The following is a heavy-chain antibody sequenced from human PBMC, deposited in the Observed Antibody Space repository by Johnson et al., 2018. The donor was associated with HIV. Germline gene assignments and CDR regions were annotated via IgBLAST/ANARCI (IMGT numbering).Heavy chain of an antibody. V-gene: IGHV3-11*04. CDR2: ISTSGRTR. CDR3: ASPKTPTRVVRGAFDI. CDR1: GFTFRAYY. Sequence: QVQLVESGGGVVRPGRSLRLSCTDSGFTFRAYYLSWIRQAPGKGLEWVSYISTSGRTRYYADSVKGRLTISRDNAKNSLYRQMNSLRAEDTAVSYCASPKTPTRVVRGAFDIWGQGTMVTVSS. J-gene: IGHJ3*02. D-gene: IGHD3-10*01.